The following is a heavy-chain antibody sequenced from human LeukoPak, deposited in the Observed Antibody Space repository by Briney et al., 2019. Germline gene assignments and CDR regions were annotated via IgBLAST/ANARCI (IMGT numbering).Heavy chain of an antibody. CDR2: INSDGSTT. Sequence: PGGSLRLSCGASGFTFSSYWMHWVRQAPGKGLVWISRINSDGSTTSYADSVKGRFTISRDNAKNTLYLQMNSLRAEDTAVYYCAKEKRPAVPPFDPWGQGTLVTVSS. D-gene: IGHD6-25*01. V-gene: IGHV3-74*01. CDR3: AKEKRPAVPPFDP. CDR1: GFTFSSYW. J-gene: IGHJ5*02.